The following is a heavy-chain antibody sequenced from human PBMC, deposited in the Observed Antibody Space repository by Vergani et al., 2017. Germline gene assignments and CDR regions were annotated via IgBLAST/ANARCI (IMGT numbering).Heavy chain of an antibody. D-gene: IGHD5-18*01. CDR1: GFTFSSYA. Sequence: QLQLVESGGGVVQPGRSLRLSCAASGFTFSSYAMHWVRQAPGKGLEWVAVISYDGSNKYYADSVKGRFTISRDNSKNTLYLQMNSLRAEDTAVYYCAKGGRYSYGTDYYYGMDVWGQGTTVTVSS. CDR2: ISYDGSNK. CDR3: AKGGRYSYGTDYYYGMDV. V-gene: IGHV3-30*04. J-gene: IGHJ6*02.